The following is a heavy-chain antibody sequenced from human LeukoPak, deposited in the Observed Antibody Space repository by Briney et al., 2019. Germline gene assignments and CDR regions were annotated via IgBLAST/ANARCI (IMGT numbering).Heavy chain of an antibody. CDR2: ISYDGSNK. V-gene: IGHV3-30*18. CDR3: AKDGAAAGIIDY. Sequence: GGSLRLSCAASGFTFSSYGMHWVRQAPGKGLEWVAVISYDGSNKYYADSVKGRFTISRDNSKNTLYLQMNSLRAEDTAVYYCAKDGAAAGIIDYWGQGTLVTVSS. CDR1: GFTFSSYG. D-gene: IGHD6-13*01. J-gene: IGHJ4*02.